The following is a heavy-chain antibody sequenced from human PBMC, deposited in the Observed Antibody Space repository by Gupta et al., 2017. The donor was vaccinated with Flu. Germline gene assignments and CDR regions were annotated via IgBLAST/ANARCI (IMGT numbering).Heavy chain of an antibody. D-gene: IGHD2-15*01. CDR3: ASQSPFCSGVGCFYIPLSYAMDV. CDR2: INPDSGGT. CDR1: GYTFTGYY. Sequence: QVPLVQSGAEVKKPGASVKLSCKTSGYTFTGYYLHWVRQAPGQGLEWMGWINPDSGGTRYAQNFQGRVAVTRDTSKTTIYMELSGLKSDDTAVYYCASQSPFCSGVGCFYIPLSYAMDVWGQGTTVTVSS. V-gene: IGHV1-2*02. J-gene: IGHJ6*01.